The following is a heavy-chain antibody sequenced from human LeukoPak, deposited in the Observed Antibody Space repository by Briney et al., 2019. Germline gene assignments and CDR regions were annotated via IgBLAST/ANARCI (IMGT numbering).Heavy chain of an antibody. CDR1: GGSINSNY. V-gene: IGHV4-59*01. Sequence: SETLSLTCTVSGGSINSNYWSWIRQAPGKGLEWIGYIYYSGSTNYNPSLQSRVTISVDTSKNQFSLRLGSVTAADTAVYYCALYRSSRDYYYYYMDVWGKGTTVTVSS. CDR3: ALYRSSRDYYYYYMDV. D-gene: IGHD6-13*01. CDR2: IYYSGST. J-gene: IGHJ6*03.